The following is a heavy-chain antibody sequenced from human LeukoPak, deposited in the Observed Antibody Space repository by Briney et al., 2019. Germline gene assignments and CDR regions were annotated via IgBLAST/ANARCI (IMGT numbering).Heavy chain of an antibody. Sequence: HVASVKVSCKASGYTFTSYDINWVRQATGQGLEWMGWMNPNSGNTGYAQKFQGRVTMTRNTSIGTAYMELSSLRSGDTAVYYCARGWVYYDSSGYDLDPWGQGTLVTVSS. CDR3: ARGWVYYDSSGYDLDP. V-gene: IGHV1-8*01. J-gene: IGHJ5*02. CDR1: GYTFTSYD. CDR2: MNPNSGNT. D-gene: IGHD3-22*01.